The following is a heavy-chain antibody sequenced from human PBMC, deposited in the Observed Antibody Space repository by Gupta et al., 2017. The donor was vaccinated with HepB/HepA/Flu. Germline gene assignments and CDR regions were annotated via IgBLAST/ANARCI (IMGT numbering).Heavy chain of an antibody. Sequence: EVQLPASGGDSFQSGGPLSLSCTASGFTFNLYSMYCVRQAPGKGLERVSFISGAGDKTYYADSVRDRFTISRDNSKKTLYLKMSSLRAEDTAIYYCAKSDHGYGEKVVHWGQGTLVTVSS. J-gene: IGHJ5*02. V-gene: IGHV3-23*01. CDR1: GFTFNLYS. CDR3: AKSDHGYGEKVVH. D-gene: IGHD4-17*01. CDR2: ISGAGDKT.